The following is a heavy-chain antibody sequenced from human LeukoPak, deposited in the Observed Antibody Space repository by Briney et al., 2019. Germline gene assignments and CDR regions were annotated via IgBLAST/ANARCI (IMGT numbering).Heavy chain of an antibody. CDR2: IYYSGST. D-gene: IGHD6-13*01. CDR1: GGSISSYY. Sequence: PSETLSLTCTVSGGSISSYYWSWIRQPPGKGLGWIGYIYYSGSTNYNTSLKSRVTISVDTSKNQSTLKLRSVTAANTAVHYFARDRSSWAGHYYYMDVWGKGTTVTVSS. CDR3: ARDRSSWAGHYYYMDV. V-gene: IGHV4-59*01. J-gene: IGHJ6*03.